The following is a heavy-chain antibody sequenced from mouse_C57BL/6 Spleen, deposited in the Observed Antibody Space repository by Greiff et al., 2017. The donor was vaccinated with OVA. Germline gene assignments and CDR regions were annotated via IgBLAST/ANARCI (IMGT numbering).Heavy chain of an antibody. V-gene: IGHV1-76*01. CDR2: IYPGSGNT. CDR3: ASPERGYFDV. Sequence: QVQLQQSGAELVRPGASVKLSCKASGYTFTDYYINWVKQRPGQGLEWIARIYPGSGNTYYNEKFKGKATLTAEKSSSTAYMQLSSLTSEDSAVYFCASPERGYFDVWGTGTTVTVSS. J-gene: IGHJ1*03. CDR1: GYTFTDYY.